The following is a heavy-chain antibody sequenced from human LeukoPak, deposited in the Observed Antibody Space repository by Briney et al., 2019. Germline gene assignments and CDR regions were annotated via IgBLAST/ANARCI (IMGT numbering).Heavy chain of an antibody. CDR1: GYTFTGYY. CDR2: INPNSGGT. Sequence: ASVKVSCKASGYTFTGYYMHWVRQAPGQGLEWMGWINPNSGGTNYAQKFQGRVTMTRDTSISTAYMELSRLRSDDTAVYYCAVRSGSWQRGLDYWGQGTLVTVSS. J-gene: IGHJ4*02. CDR3: AVRSGSWQRGLDY. V-gene: IGHV1-2*02. D-gene: IGHD6-13*01.